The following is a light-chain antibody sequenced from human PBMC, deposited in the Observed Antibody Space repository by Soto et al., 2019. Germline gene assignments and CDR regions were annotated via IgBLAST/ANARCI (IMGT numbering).Light chain of an antibody. CDR3: QSYDRRLSGYV. J-gene: IGLJ1*01. Sequence: QSVLTQPPSASGTPGQRVTISCSGSTSNIGSNHVYWYQQLPGAAPKLLIFRDNQRPSGVSDRFSGSRSGTSASLAISGLRSEDEADYYCQSYDRRLSGYVFGTGTKVTVL. CDR2: RDN. CDR1: TSNIGSNH. V-gene: IGLV1-47*01.